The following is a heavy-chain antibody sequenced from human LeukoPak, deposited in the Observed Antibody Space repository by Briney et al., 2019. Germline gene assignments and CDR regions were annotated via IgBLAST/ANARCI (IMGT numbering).Heavy chain of an antibody. CDR2: IYYSGST. Sequence: PSQTLSLTCTVSGGSISSGDYYWRWIRQPPGEGREWLGYIYYSGSTYYNPSRKSRVTISVDTSKNQFSIKLSSVTAADTAVYYCARVEATDSGSYYLHFDYWGQGTLVTVSS. V-gene: IGHV4-30-4*08. J-gene: IGHJ4*02. CDR1: GGSISSGDYY. CDR3: ARVEATDSGSYYLHFDY. D-gene: IGHD1-26*01.